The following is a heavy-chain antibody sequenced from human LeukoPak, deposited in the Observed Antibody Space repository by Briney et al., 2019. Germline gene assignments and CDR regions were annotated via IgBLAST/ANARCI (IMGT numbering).Heavy chain of an antibody. CDR3: ARVSSSWYQDWYFDL. J-gene: IGHJ2*01. Sequence: SETLSLTCTVSGGSISSSSYYWGWIRQPPGTGLEWIGSIYYSGSTYYKPSLKSRVTVSVDTSNNQFSLKLSSVTAADTAVYYCARVSSSWYQDWYFDLWGRGTLVTVSS. V-gene: IGHV4-39*07. CDR1: GGSISSSSYY. D-gene: IGHD6-13*01. CDR2: IYYSGST.